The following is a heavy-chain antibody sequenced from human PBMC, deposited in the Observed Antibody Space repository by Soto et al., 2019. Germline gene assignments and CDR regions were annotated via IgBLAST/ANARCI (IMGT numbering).Heavy chain of an antibody. J-gene: IGHJ4*02. CDR3: ARVFPGTFGYFDY. CDR1: GFTFSSYA. CDR2: ISYDGSNK. V-gene: IGHV3-30-3*01. Sequence: LRLSCAASGFTFSSYAMHWVRQAPGKGLEWVAVISYDGSNKYYADSVKGRFTISRDNSKNTLYLQMNSLRAEDTAVYYCARVFPGTFGYFDYWGQGTLVTVSS. D-gene: IGHD3-16*01.